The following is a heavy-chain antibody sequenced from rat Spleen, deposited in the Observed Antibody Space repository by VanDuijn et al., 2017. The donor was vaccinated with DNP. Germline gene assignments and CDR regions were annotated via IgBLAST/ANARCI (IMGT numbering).Heavy chain of an antibody. CDR3: ASGPNYGAYSDYFNY. D-gene: IGHD1-11*01. CDR1: GFNFNDYW. V-gene: IGHV4-2*01. Sequence: EVKLVESGGGLVQPGRSLKLSCAASGFNFNDYWMGWVRQAPGKGLEWICEINKDSSTIDYNPSLKDKFTVSRDNVQNTLYLQMSKLGSEDTAIYYCASGPNYGAYSDYFNYWGQGVMVTVSS. CDR2: INKDSSTI. J-gene: IGHJ2*01.